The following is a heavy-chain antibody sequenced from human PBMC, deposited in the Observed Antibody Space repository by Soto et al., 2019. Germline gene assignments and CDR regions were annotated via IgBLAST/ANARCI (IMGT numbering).Heavy chain of an antibody. V-gene: IGHV4-59*01. CDR3: ARSDGRY. CDR1: GGSISSYY. Sequence: QVQLQESGPGLVKPSETLSLTCTVSGGSISSYYWSWIRQPPGKGLEWIGYIYYSGSTNYNPSLXXRXXISVDTSKTQSPLKLSSVTAADTAVYYCARSDGRYWGQGTLVTVSS. CDR2: IYYSGST. J-gene: IGHJ4*02.